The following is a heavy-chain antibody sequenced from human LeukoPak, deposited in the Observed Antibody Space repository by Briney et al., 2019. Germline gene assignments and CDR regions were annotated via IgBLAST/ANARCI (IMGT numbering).Heavy chain of an antibody. CDR3: ARAISLSRGSGSADFDY. CDR2: INPNSGGT. CDR1: GYTFTGYY. J-gene: IGHJ4*02. D-gene: IGHD3-10*01. Sequence: ASVKVSCKASGYTFTGYYMHRVRQAPGQGLEWMGWINPNSGGTNYAQKFQGRVTMTRDTSISTAYMELSRLRSDDTAVYYCARAISLSRGSGSADFDYWGQGTLVTVSS. V-gene: IGHV1-2*02.